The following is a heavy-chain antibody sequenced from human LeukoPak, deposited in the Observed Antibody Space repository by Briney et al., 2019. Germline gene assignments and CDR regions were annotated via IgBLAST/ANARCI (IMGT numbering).Heavy chain of an antibody. CDR3: TRDLMDYDVSTGLHHYYMDV. V-gene: IGHV3-30-3*01. D-gene: IGHD3-9*01. CDR1: GFTFSSYA. J-gene: IGHJ6*02. Sequence: GGSLRLSCAASGFTFSSYAMHWVRQAPGKGLEWVAVISYDGSNKYYADSVKGRFTISRDNSKNTLYLQMNSLRAEDTAMYYCTRDLMDYDVSTGLHHYYMDVWGQGTTVTVSS. CDR2: ISYDGSNK.